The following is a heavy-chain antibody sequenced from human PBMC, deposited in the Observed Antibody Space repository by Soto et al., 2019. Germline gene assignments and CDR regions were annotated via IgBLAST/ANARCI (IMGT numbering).Heavy chain of an antibody. D-gene: IGHD5-18*01. V-gene: IGHV5-51*01. CDR2: IYPGDSDT. CDR3: ARQGYTYGYDY. CDR1: GNSFTTYW. Sequence: GDSLQISCQGSGNSFTTYWIAWVRQMPGKGLEWMGIIYPGDSDTRYSPSFQGQVTISADKSISTAYLQWSSLKTSDTAMYYCARQGYTYGYDYWGQGTQVTVSS. J-gene: IGHJ4*02.